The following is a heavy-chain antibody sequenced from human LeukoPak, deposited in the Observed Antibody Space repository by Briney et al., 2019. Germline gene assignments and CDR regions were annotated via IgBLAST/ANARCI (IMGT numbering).Heavy chain of an antibody. CDR3: ARWYRDAFDI. CDR2: IYYSGST. CDR1: GGSISSYY. V-gene: IGHV4-59*01. D-gene: IGHD6-13*01. Sequence: PSETLSLTCTVSGGSISSYYWSWIRQPPGKGLEWIGYIYYSGSTNYNPSLKSRVTISVDTPKNQFSLKLSSVTAADTAVYYCARWYRDAFDIWGQGTMVTVSS. J-gene: IGHJ3*02.